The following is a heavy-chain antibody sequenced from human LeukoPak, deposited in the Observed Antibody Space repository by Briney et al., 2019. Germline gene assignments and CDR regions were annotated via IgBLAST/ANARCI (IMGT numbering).Heavy chain of an antibody. CDR3: TTDPLPPLRNYVRFLEWLLHVY. CDR1: VLTFSNAW. D-gene: IGHD3-3*01. CDR2: IKSKTDGGTT. J-gene: IGHJ4*02. Sequence: GGSLRLACAASVLTFSNAWMCWVRQAPEKGLEWVGRIKSKTDGGTTDYAAPAKGRFTISRDDSKNTLYLQMNSLKTEDTAVYYCTTDPLPPLRNYVRFLEWLLHVYWGQGTLVTVSS. V-gene: IGHV3-15*01.